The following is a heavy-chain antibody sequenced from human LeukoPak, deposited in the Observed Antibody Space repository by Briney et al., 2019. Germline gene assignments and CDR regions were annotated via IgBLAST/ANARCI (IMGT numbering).Heavy chain of an antibody. J-gene: IGHJ4*02. Sequence: GGSLRLSCAASGFTFSSYAMHWARQAPGKGLEYVSAISSNGGSTYYANSVKGRFTISRDNSKNTLYLQMGSLRAEDMAVYYCAREGVYSYGYNDYWGQGTLATVSS. V-gene: IGHV3-64*01. CDR2: ISSNGGST. CDR3: AREGVYSYGYNDY. D-gene: IGHD5-18*01. CDR1: GFTFSSYA.